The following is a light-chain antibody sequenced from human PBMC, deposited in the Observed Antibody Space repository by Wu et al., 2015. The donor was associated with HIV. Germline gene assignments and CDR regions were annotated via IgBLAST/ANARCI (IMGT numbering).Light chain of an antibody. CDR1: QGISSY. Sequence: DIQLTQSPSFLSASVGDRVTITCRASQGISSYLAWYQQKPGKAPKLLIYAASTLQSGVPSRFSGSGSGTDFTLTISSLQPEDVATYYCQKYNTAPWTFGQGTKGG. CDR2: AAS. CDR3: QKYNTAPWT. J-gene: IGKJ1*01. V-gene: IGKV1-27*01.